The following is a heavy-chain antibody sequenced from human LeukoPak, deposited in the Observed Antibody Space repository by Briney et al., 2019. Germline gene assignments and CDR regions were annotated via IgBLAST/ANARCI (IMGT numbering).Heavy chain of an antibody. D-gene: IGHD6-19*01. CDR2: INPNSGGT. CDR1: GYTFTGYY. Sequence: EASVKVSYKASGYTFTGYYMHWVRQAPGQGLEWMGWINPNSGGTNYAQKFQGRVTMTRDTSISTAYMELSKLRSDDTAVYYCARVTRGPAYSSGLQGAFDIWGQGTMVTVSS. CDR3: ARVTRGPAYSSGLQGAFDI. V-gene: IGHV1-2*02. J-gene: IGHJ3*02.